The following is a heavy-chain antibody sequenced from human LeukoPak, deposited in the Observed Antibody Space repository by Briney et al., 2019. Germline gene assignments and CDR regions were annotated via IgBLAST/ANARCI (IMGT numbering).Heavy chain of an antibody. CDR2: IYYSGST. CDR1: GGSISSYY. Sequence: SETLSLTCTVSGGSISSYYWSWIRQPPGKGLEWIGYIYYSGSTYYNPSLKSRVTISVDTSKNQFSLKLSSVTAADTAVYYCASGEITMAPYGMDVWGQGTTVTVSS. V-gene: IGHV4-59*06. D-gene: IGHD3-10*01. J-gene: IGHJ6*02. CDR3: ASGEITMAPYGMDV.